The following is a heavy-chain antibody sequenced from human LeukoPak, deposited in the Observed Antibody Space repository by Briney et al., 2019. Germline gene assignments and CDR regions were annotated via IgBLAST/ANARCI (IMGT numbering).Heavy chain of an antibody. J-gene: IGHJ6*02. CDR2: IYYSGST. CDR3: ARQQRGIKGDRNYYGMDV. CDR1: GGSISSYY. Sequence: SETLSLTCTVSGGSISSYYWSWIRQPPGKGLEWIGYIYYSGSTNYNPSLKSRVTISVDTSKNQFSLKLSSVTAADTAVYYCARQQRGIKGDRNYYGMDVWGQGTTVTVSS. V-gene: IGHV4-59*08. D-gene: IGHD1-26*01.